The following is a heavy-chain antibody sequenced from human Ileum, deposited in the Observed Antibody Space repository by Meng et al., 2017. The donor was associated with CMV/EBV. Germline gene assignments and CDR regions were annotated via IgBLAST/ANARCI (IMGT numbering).Heavy chain of an antibody. D-gene: IGHD2-8*01. CDR3: ARGRHCTNSYCVYRYGLDV. CDR1: GFTFSNFA. V-gene: IGHV3-30-3*01. J-gene: IGHJ6*02. CDR2: ISHDGNTI. Sequence: GESLKISCAASGFTFSNFAMQWVRQAPGKGLEWLAVISHDGNTIFHADSMKGRFNISRDNSKNTVHLQISSLRPEDTAIYYCARGRHCTNSYCVYRYGLDVWGQGTTVTVSS.